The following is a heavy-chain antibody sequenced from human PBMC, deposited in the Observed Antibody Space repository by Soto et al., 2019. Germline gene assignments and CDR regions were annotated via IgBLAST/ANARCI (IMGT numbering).Heavy chain of an antibody. CDR2: IRSKAYGGTP. Sequence: GGSLRLSCTASGFPFGDYAMSWFRQAPGKGLEWVGFIRSKAYGGTPDYAASVRGRFTVSRDDSKSIAYLQMDSLKTEDTAVYYCSRFNAFDIWGQGTMVTVSS. CDR3: SRFNAFDI. J-gene: IGHJ3*02. V-gene: IGHV3-49*03. CDR1: GFPFGDYA.